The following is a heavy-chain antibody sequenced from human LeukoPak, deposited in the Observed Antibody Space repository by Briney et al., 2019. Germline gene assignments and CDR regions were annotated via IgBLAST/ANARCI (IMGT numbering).Heavy chain of an antibody. Sequence: GSLRLSCAASGFTVSSNYMTWVRQAPGKGLEWIGYIYYSGSTNYNPSLKSRVTISVDTSKNQFSLNLSSVTAADTAMYYCARDRSPEGYYDSSHWDYYHGMDVWGQGTTVTVSS. V-gene: IGHV4-59*02. CDR3: ARDRSPEGYYDSSHWDYYHGMDV. CDR2: IYYSGST. J-gene: IGHJ6*02. CDR1: GFTVSSNY. D-gene: IGHD3-22*01.